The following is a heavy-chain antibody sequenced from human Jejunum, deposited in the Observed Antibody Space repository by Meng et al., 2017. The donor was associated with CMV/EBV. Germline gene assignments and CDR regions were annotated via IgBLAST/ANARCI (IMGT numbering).Heavy chain of an antibody. J-gene: IGHJ4*02. CDR2: INPDNGAT. D-gene: IGHD3-22*01. Sequence: TNFNLHWVRQAPGHDLEWMGWINPDNGATNYAQRFQGRVTMTRDTSSDTAYMQLSRLTSGDTAVYYCVRVCDFYDRNGYYYARSLEKWGQGTLVTVSS. CDR1: TNFN. V-gene: IGHV1-2*02. CDR3: VRVCDFYDRNGYYYARSLEK.